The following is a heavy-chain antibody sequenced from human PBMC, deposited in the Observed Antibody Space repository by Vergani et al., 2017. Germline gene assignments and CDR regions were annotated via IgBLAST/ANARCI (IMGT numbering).Heavy chain of an antibody. CDR3: ARQIDSSGTL. Sequence: EVQLVESGGGLVQPGGSLRLSCAASGFTFSSYWMHWVRQAPGKGLVWVSRIHSDGSTTNYADSVMSRFTISRDNAKNTLYLQMNSLRAEDTAMYYCARQIDSSGTLWGQGTLVTVSS. D-gene: IGHD3-22*01. CDR2: IHSDGSTT. V-gene: IGHV3-74*01. CDR1: GFTFSSYW. J-gene: IGHJ4*02.